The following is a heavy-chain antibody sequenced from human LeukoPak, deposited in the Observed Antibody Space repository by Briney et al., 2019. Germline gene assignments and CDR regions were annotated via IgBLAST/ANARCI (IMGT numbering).Heavy chain of an antibody. CDR1: GFTFSSYW. J-gene: IGHJ6*02. V-gene: IGHV3-7*01. CDR2: IKQDGSEK. Sequence: GGSLRLSCAASGFTFSSYWMSWVCQAPGKGLEWVANIKQDGSEKYYVDSVKGRFTISRDNAKNSLYLQMNSLRAEDTAVYYCAEDGNVDTARYYYYYGMDVWGQGTTVTVSS. CDR3: AEDGNVDTARYYYYYGMDV. D-gene: IGHD5-18*01.